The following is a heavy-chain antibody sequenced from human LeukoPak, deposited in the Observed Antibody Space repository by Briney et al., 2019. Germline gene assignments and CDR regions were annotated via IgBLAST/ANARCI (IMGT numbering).Heavy chain of an antibody. J-gene: IGHJ4*02. CDR1: GGSISSGGYS. CDR2: IYHSGST. Sequence: PSQTLSLTCAVSGGSISSGGYSWSWIRQPPGKGLEWIGYIYHSGSTYYNPSLKSRVTISVDRSKNQFSLKLSSVTAADTAVYYCARGHRMPIAVAATNQSQGFDYWGQGTLVTVSS. CDR3: ARGHRMPIAVAATNQSQGFDY. D-gene: IGHD6-19*01. V-gene: IGHV4-30-2*01.